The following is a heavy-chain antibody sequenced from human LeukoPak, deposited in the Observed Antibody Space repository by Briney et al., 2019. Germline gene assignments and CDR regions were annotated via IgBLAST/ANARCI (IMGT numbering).Heavy chain of an antibody. CDR3: TTEAVDSSSWLAPSLPDY. V-gene: IGHV3-15*01. J-gene: IGHJ4*02. D-gene: IGHD6-13*01. Sequence: GGSLRLSCAASGFTFSNAWMSWVRQAPGKGLEWVGRIKSKTDGGTTDYAAPVKGRFTISRDDSKNTLYLQMSSLKTEDTAVYYCTTEAVDSSSWLAPSLPDYWGQGTLVTVSS. CDR1: GFTFSNAW. CDR2: IKSKTDGGTT.